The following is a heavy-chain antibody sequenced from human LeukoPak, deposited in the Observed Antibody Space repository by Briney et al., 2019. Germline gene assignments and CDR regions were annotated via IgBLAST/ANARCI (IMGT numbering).Heavy chain of an antibody. CDR3: AGVSGSSEAAFDI. D-gene: IGHD3-10*01. J-gene: IGHJ3*02. CDR2: INPNSGDT. CDR1: GYTFTDSY. V-gene: IGHV1-2*02. Sequence: GASVKVSCKASGYTFTDSYIHWVRQAPGQGLEWVGWINPNSGDTNSAQKFQGRVTMTRGTSISTAYMELRRLSSDDTAVYFCAGVSGSSEAAFDIWGPGTMVTVSS.